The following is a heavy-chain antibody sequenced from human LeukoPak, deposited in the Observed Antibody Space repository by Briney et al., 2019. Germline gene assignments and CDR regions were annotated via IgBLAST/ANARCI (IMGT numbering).Heavy chain of an antibody. CDR2: ISAYNGNT. V-gene: IGHV1-18*01. CDR1: GYTFTGYG. D-gene: IGHD4-17*01. J-gene: IGHJ4*02. Sequence: ASVKVSCKASGYTFTGYGISWVRQAPGQGLEWMGWISAYNGNTNYAQKLQGRVTMTTDTSTSTAYMELRSLRSDDTAVYYCAREAYGDYDFDYWGQGTLVTVSS. CDR3: AREAYGDYDFDY.